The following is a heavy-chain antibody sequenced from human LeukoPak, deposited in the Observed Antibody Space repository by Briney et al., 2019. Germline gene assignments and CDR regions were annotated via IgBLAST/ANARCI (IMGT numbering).Heavy chain of an antibody. Sequence: GGSPRLSCAASGFTFSSYSTNWGRQTPGKGLERGSSIRSSSSYIYYADSVEGRFTISRENSKNSLYLTMNSLGAEDTAVYYCARVPHSHVEMATIFDYWGQGTLVTVSS. CDR3: ARVPHSHVEMATIFDY. CDR1: GFTFSSYS. CDR2: IRSSSSYI. V-gene: IGHV3-21*01. J-gene: IGHJ4*02. D-gene: IGHD5-24*01.